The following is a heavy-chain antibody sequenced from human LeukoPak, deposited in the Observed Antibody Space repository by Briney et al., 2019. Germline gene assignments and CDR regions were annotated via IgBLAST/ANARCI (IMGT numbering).Heavy chain of an antibody. J-gene: IGHJ5*02. V-gene: IGHV4-30-4*01. CDR3: ARPYYYDSRIDP. CDR2: MYYSGST. Sequence: SQTLSLTCTVSGGSISSGDYSWSWIRQPPGKGLEWVAYMYYSGSTYYNPSLKSRVTMSADTSKNQLSLKLSSVTAADTAVYYCARPYYYDSRIDPWGQGILVTVSS. D-gene: IGHD3-22*01. CDR1: GGSISSGDYS.